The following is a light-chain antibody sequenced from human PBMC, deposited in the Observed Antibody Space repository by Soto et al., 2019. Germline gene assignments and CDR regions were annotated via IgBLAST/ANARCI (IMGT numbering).Light chain of an antibody. CDR1: SNDVGGYDY. CDR3: SSYDGTYIV. Sequence: QSVLTQPPSASGSPGQSGSLSCTGTSNDVGGYDYVSWYQQHPGKAPKRMIYDVSKRPSGVPDRFSGFKSGNTASLTVSGLQAEDEGDYDCSSYDGTYIVFGNGTKLTVL. V-gene: IGLV2-8*01. CDR2: DVS. J-gene: IGLJ1*01.